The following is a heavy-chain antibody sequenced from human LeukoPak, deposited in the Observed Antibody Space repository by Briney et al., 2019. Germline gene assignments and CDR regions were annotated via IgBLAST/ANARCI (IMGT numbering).Heavy chain of an antibody. CDR2: TSSSGSTI. Sequence: GGSLRLSCAASGFTFSDYYTSWIRQAPGKGLEWVSYTSSSGSTIYYADSVKGRFTISRDNAKNSLYLQMNSLRAEDTAVYYCARDDSSGYYEYWGQGTLVTVSS. V-gene: IGHV3-11*01. D-gene: IGHD3-22*01. CDR3: ARDDSSGYYEY. J-gene: IGHJ4*02. CDR1: GFTFSDYY.